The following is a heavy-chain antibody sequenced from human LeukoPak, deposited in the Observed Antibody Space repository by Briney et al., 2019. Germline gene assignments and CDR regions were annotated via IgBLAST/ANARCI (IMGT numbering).Heavy chain of an antibody. CDR1: GGSFSDYY. D-gene: IGHD6-6*01. CDR3: ARGLRIIAAPGYFDY. V-gene: IGHV4-34*01. Sequence: KPSETLSLTCAVYGGSFSDYYWSWIRKPPGKGLEWIGEINHSASTNYNPSLKSRVTISVDTSKNQFSLKLSSVTAADTAVYYCARGLRIIAAPGYFDYWGQGTLVTVSS. CDR2: INHSAST. J-gene: IGHJ4*02.